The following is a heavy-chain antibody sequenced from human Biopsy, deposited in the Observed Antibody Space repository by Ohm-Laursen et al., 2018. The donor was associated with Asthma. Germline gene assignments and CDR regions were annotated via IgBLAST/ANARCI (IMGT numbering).Heavy chain of an antibody. J-gene: IGHJ4*02. CDR1: GYTFSDSW. CDR2: IFAANSET. Sequence: ESLRISCKASGYTFSDSWIGWVRQMSGKGLEWMGIIFAANSETKYRPSFQGQVTISVDMSISTAFLQWSSLKASDTAMYYCARFIDGTFFVDYWGQGTLVTVSS. CDR3: ARFIDGTFFVDY. D-gene: IGHD1-7*01. V-gene: IGHV5-51*01.